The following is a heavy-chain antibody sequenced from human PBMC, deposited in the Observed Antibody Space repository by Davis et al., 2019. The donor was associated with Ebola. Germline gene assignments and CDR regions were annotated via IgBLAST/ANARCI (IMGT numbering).Heavy chain of an antibody. Sequence: MPSETLSLTCTVSGGSISSSSYYWGWIRQPPGKGLEWIGSIYYSGSTYYNPSLKSRVTISADTPKNQFSLKLTSVTAAETAVYYCASLPTVTTYSAYWGQGTLVTVSS. CDR2: IYYSGST. D-gene: IGHD4-17*01. CDR1: GGSISSSSYY. CDR3: ASLPTVTTYSAY. V-gene: IGHV4-39*01. J-gene: IGHJ4*02.